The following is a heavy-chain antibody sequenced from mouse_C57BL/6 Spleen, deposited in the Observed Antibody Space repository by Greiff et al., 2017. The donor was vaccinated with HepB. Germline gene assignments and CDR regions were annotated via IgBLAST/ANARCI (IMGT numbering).Heavy chain of an antibody. D-gene: IGHD3-3*01. V-gene: IGHV5-4*03. CDR2: ISDGGSYT. CDR1: GFTFSSYA. Sequence: EVKVVESGGGLVKPGGSLKLSCAASGFTFSSYAMSWVRQTPEKRLEWVATISDGGSYTYYPDNVKGRFTISRDNAKNNLYLQMSHLKSEDTAMYYCATRAYYFDYWGQGTTLTVSS. CDR3: ATRAYYFDY. J-gene: IGHJ2*01.